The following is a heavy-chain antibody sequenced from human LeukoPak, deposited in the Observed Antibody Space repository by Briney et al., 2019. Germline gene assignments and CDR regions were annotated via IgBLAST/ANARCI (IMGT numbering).Heavy chain of an antibody. J-gene: IGHJ4*02. D-gene: IGHD5-24*01. CDR1: GFPFSDDW. V-gene: IGHV3-7*01. Sequence: GGSLRLSCAASGFPFSDDWMSWVRQAPGKGLEWVANIKGDGSEKYYVDSVKGRFNIARDNAKNSVYLQMNSLRAEDTGVYYCARDRRDGYNLLDYWGQGTLVTVSS. CDR2: IKGDGSEK. CDR3: ARDRRDGYNLLDY.